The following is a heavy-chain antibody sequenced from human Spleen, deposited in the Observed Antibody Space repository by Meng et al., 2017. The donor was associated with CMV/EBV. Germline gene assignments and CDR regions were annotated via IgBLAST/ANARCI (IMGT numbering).Heavy chain of an antibody. V-gene: IGHV3-48*03. CDR1: GFTFDDYA. CDR2: ISSSGNTI. CDR3: ARVPGRD. J-gene: IGHJ4*02. Sequence: GESLKISCAASGFTFDDYAMHWVRQAPGKGLEWVSYISSSGNTIYYADSVKGRFTISRDNAKNSLYLQMNSLRAEDTAVYYCARVPGRDWGQGTLVTVSS.